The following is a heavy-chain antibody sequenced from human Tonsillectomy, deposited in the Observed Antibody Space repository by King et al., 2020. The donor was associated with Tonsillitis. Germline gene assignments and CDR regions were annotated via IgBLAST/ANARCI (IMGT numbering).Heavy chain of an antibody. CDR3: ARSPPLECCSSNSCPFDY. D-gene: IGHD2-2*01. CDR2: IYHSGST. V-gene: IGHV4-30-2*01. J-gene: IGHJ4*02. Sequence: LQLQESGSGLVKPSQTLSLTCAVSGGSISSGDSSWSWIRQPPGKGLEWIGYIYHSGSTYYNPSLKSQVTISLDRSKNQFSLNLSSVTAADTAVYYCARSPPLECCSSNSCPFDYWGQGTLITVSS. CDR1: GGSISSGDSS.